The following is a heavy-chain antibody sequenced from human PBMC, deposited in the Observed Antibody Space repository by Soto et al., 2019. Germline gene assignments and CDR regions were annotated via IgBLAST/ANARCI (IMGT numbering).Heavy chain of an antibody. J-gene: IGHJ6*03. CDR1: GFTFSSYA. Sequence: PGGSLRLSCAASGFTFSSYAMSWVRQAPGKGLEWVSAISGSGGSTYYADSVKGRFTISRDNSKNTLYLQMNSLRAEDTAVYYCAKGHCSSTSCLTYYYYYMDVWGKGTTVTV. CDR3: AKGHCSSTSCLTYYYYYMDV. D-gene: IGHD2-2*01. V-gene: IGHV3-23*01. CDR2: ISGSGGST.